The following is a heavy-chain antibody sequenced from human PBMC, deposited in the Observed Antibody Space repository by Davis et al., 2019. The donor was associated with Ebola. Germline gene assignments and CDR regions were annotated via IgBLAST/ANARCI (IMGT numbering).Heavy chain of an antibody. CDR2: ISSSSSYI. D-gene: IGHD5-18*01. Sequence: PGGSLRLSCAASGFTFSSYSMNWVRQAPGKGLEWVSSISSSSSYIYYADSVKGRFTISRDNAKKSLYLQMNSLRAEDTAVYYCARGVDTAMVTLPYHFEYWGQGTLVTVSS. CDR3: ARGVDTAMVTLPYHFEY. J-gene: IGHJ4*02. CDR1: GFTFSSYS. V-gene: IGHV3-21*01.